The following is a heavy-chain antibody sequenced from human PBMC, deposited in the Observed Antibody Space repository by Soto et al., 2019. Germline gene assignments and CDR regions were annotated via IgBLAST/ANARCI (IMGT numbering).Heavy chain of an antibody. CDR3: AREFTGARVRSRAFDF. J-gene: IGHJ3*01. V-gene: IGHV4-39*02. Sequence: SETLSLTCTVSGGSISSSSYYWGWIRQPPGKGLEWIGSIYYSGSTYYNPSLKSRVTLSVDTSKNQFSLKLSSVTAADTAVYYCAREFTGARVRSRAFDFWGPGTLVTVSS. CDR2: IYYSGST. D-gene: IGHD1-1*01. CDR1: GGSISSSSYY.